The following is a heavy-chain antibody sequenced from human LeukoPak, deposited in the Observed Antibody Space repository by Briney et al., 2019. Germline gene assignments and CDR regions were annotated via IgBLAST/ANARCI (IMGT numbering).Heavy chain of an antibody. Sequence: GGSLRLSCAASGFTFGDYAMSWVRQAPGKGLEWVSAIDSVKDRFTISRDNSKNTLYLQMKSLRAGDTALYYCVGGYQLLLFDDWGQGTLVTVSS. D-gene: IGHD2-2*01. V-gene: IGHV3-23*01. CDR3: VGGYQLLLFDD. CDR1: GFTFGDYA. J-gene: IGHJ4*02. CDR2: I.